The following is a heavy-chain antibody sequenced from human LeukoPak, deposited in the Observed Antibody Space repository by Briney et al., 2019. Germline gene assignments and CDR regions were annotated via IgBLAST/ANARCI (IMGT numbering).Heavy chain of an antibody. J-gene: IGHJ3*02. CDR3: ATIRYGAFDI. Sequence: PSETLSLTCAVYGGSFSGYYRSWIRQPPGKGLEWIGEINHSGSTNYNPSLKSRVTISVDTSKNQFSLKLSSVTAADTAVYYCATIRYGAFDIWGQGTMVTVSS. D-gene: IGHD3-9*01. V-gene: IGHV4-34*01. CDR1: GGSFSGYY. CDR2: INHSGST.